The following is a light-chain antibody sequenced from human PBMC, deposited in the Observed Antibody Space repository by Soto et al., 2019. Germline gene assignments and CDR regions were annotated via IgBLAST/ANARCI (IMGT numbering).Light chain of an antibody. CDR3: CSYAGSSTFWV. V-gene: IGLV2-23*03. Sequence: QSLLTQPASVSGSPGQSITISCTGTTSDVGGYDVVSWYQQLPGKAPKLMIYEGSQRPSGVSNRFSGSKSGNTAYLTISGLQAEDEADYFCCSYAGSSTFWVFGGGTKLTVL. J-gene: IGLJ3*02. CDR1: TSDVGGYDV. CDR2: EGS.